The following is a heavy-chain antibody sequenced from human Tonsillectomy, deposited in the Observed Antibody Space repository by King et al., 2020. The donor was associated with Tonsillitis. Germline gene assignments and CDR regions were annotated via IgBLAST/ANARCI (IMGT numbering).Heavy chain of an antibody. CDR2: ISWNSGST. V-gene: IGHV3-9*01. CDR3: AKDRGKYSSSSGFDY. CDR1: GFTFDDYA. Sequence: VQLVESGGGLVQPGRSLRLSCAASGFTFDDYAMHWVRHAPGKGLEWVSGISWNSGSTGYADSVKGRFTISRDNAKNSLYLEMNSLRAEDTALYYCAKDRGKYSSSSGFDYWGQGTLVTVSS. D-gene: IGHD6-6*01. J-gene: IGHJ4*02.